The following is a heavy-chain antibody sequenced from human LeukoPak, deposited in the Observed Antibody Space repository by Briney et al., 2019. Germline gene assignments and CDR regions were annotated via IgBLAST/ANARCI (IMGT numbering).Heavy chain of an antibody. Sequence: GGSLRLSCAASGFIFSSYWMSWVRQAPGKGLEWVANIKQDGSEKYYVDSVKGRFTISRDNAKNSLYLQMNSLRAEDTAVYYCARRRRGGSYPSFDYWGQGTLVTVSS. CDR2: IKQDGSEK. V-gene: IGHV3-7*01. CDR3: ARRRRGGSYPSFDY. J-gene: IGHJ4*02. CDR1: GFIFSSYW. D-gene: IGHD1-26*01.